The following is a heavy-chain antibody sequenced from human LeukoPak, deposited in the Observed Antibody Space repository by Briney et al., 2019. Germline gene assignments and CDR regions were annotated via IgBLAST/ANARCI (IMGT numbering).Heavy chain of an antibody. CDR3: AKSNGIAVAGDDYFDY. Sequence: GGSQRLSCAASGFSFSTYAMSWVRQAPGKGLEWVSGISGSGVDTHYADSVKGRFRISRDNSKNTLYLQMNSLRAEDTAVYYCAKSNGIAVAGDDYFDYWGQGTLVTVSS. CDR2: ISGSGVDT. V-gene: IGHV3-23*01. D-gene: IGHD6-19*01. CDR1: GFSFSTYA. J-gene: IGHJ4*02.